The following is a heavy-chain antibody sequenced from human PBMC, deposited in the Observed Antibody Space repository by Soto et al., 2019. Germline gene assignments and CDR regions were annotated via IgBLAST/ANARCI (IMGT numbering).Heavy chain of an antibody. V-gene: IGHV4-31*03. J-gene: IGHJ4*02. CDR2: IYYSGST. CDR1: GGSISSGGYY. Sequence: SETLSLTCTVSGGSISSGGYYWSWIRQHPGKGLEWIGYIYYSGSTYYNPSLKSRVTISVDTSKNQFSLKLSSVTAADTAVYYCARDLISARYFDYWGQGTLVTVSS. D-gene: IGHD2-21*01. CDR3: ARDLISARYFDY.